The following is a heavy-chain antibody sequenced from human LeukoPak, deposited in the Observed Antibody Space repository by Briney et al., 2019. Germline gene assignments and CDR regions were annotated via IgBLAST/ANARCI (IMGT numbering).Heavy chain of an antibody. CDR3: AKIPPGGGGYNLAISGDWDY. Sequence: PGGSLRLSCAASGFTFSSYGMHWVRQAPGKGLEWVAVIWYDGSNKYYADSVKGRFTISRDNSKKRLYMQMNRLRDEDTAVYYCAKIPPGGGGYNLAISGDWDYWGQGTLVTVSS. CDR2: IWYDGSNK. V-gene: IGHV3-33*06. CDR1: GFTFSSYG. J-gene: IGHJ4*02. D-gene: IGHD5-24*01.